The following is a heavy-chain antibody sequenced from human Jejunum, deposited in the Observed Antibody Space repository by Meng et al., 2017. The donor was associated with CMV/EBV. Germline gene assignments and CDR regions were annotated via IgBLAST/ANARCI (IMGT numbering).Heavy chain of an antibody. CDR2: INPDSGAT. Sequence: KASRYIFSDYYIQWVRRAPGQGLEWMGWINPDSGATSYAQKFRGRVTMTRDTSTKTAYMELSRLRPDDTAVYYCARGATGTTFDSWGQGTLVTVSS. CDR1: RYIFSDYY. CDR3: ARGATGTTFDS. V-gene: IGHV1-2*02. J-gene: IGHJ4*02. D-gene: IGHD1-14*01.